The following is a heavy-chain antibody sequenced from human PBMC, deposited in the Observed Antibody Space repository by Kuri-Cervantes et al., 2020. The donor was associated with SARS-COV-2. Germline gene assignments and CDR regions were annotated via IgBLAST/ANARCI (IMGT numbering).Heavy chain of an antibody. V-gene: IGHV4-34*01. CDR2: VNLNGNT. CDR1: GGSFSGYY. Sequence: SETLSLTCTVYGGSFSGYYWSWIRQPPGKGLEWIVDVNLNGNTIYNPSLKSRVTISVDTSKNQFSLKVTSVTAADTAVYYCASGYGSNIDWYDYWSQGTLVTVSS. D-gene: IGHD2-2*01. CDR3: ASGYGSNIDWYDY. J-gene: IGHJ4*02.